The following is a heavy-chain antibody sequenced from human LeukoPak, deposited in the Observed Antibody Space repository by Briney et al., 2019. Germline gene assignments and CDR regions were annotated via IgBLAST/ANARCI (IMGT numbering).Heavy chain of an antibody. CDR1: GFTFSSYG. D-gene: IGHD3-3*01. CDR2: IWYDGSNK. CDR3: ARMYDFWSGYSRYYYYYMDV. J-gene: IGHJ6*03. Sequence: GGSLRLSCAASGFTFSSYGMHWVRQAPGKGLEWVAVIWYDGSNKYYADSVKGRFTISRDNSKNTLYLQMNSLRAEDTAVYYCARMYDFWSGYSRYYYYYMDVWGKGTTATVSS. V-gene: IGHV3-33*01.